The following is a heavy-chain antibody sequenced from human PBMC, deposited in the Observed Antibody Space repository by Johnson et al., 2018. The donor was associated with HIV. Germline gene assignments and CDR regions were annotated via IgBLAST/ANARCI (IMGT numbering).Heavy chain of an antibody. CDR2: ISWNSGSI. D-gene: IGHD6-19*01. CDR3: ASSVVAGLGDGFDI. CDR1: GFTFRSYG. J-gene: IGHJ3*02. Sequence: VQLLESGGGLVQPGGSLRLSCSASGFTFRSYGMHWVRQAPGKGLEWVSGISWNSGSIGYADSVKGRFTISRDNAKNALYLQMKSLRAEDTALYYCASSVVAGLGDGFDIWGQGTMVTVSS. V-gene: IGHV3-9*01.